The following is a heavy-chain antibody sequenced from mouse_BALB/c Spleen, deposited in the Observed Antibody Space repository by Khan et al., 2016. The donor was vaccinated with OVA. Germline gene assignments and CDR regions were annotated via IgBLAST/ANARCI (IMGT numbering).Heavy chain of an antibody. CDR2: IDPFSGDT. Sequence: VQLKQSGPELMKPGASVKISCKASGYSFTSYYIHWVIQSHGKSLEWIGYIDPFSGDTTYNQKFKGRATLTVAKSSSTAYIHLSNLTSEDSAVYYCTRHGYVAWFTYWGQGTLVTVTA. CDR1: GYSFTSYY. V-gene: IGHV1S135*01. J-gene: IGHJ3*01. CDR3: TRHGYVAWFTY. D-gene: IGHD2-2*01.